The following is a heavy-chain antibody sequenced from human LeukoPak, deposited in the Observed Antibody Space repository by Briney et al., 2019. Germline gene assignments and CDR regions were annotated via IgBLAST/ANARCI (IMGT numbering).Heavy chain of an antibody. D-gene: IGHD4-17*01. Sequence: GGSLRLSCAASGFTFSSYAMHWVRQAPGKGLEYVSAISSNGGSTYYANPVKGRFTISRDNSKNTLYLQMGSLRAEDMAVYYCARPLRGDAFDIWGQGTMVTVSS. CDR2: ISSNGGST. J-gene: IGHJ3*02. CDR1: GFTFSSYA. CDR3: ARPLRGDAFDI. V-gene: IGHV3-64*01.